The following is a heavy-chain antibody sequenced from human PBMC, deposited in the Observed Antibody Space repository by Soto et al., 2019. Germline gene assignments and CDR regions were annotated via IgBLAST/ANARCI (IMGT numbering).Heavy chain of an antibody. CDR3: ARSTGYGGSFFDY. D-gene: IGHD4-17*01. CDR1: GGSIRSYY. Sequence: SSETLSLTCTVSGGSIRSYYWNWIRQSPGKGLDWIGYMYYGGSTNYNPSLKSRVSISADTSKNQFSLRLTSVTAADTAVYYCARSTGYGGSFFDYWGQGILVTVSS. CDR2: MYYGGST. J-gene: IGHJ4*02. V-gene: IGHV4-59*01.